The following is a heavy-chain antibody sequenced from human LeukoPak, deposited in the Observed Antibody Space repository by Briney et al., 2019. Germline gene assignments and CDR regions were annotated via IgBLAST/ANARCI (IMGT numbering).Heavy chain of an antibody. CDR2: IYYSGST. Sequence: SETLSLTCTVSGGSISSYYWSWIRQPPGKGLEWIGYIYYSGSTNYNPSLKSRVTISVDTSKNQFSLKLSSVTAADTAVYYCARRQYYYDSSGYYPAFDIWGQGTMVTVSS. D-gene: IGHD3-22*01. J-gene: IGHJ3*02. CDR3: ARRQYYYDSSGYYPAFDI. V-gene: IGHV4-59*08. CDR1: GGSISSYY.